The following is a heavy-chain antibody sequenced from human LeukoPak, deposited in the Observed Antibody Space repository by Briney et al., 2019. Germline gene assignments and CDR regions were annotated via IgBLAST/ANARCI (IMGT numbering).Heavy chain of an antibody. D-gene: IGHD3-16*02. V-gene: IGHV4-59*12. CDR1: GGSISSYY. CDR3: ARAGTGWVSLSY. Sequence: PSETLSLTCTVSGGSISSYYWSWIRQPPGKGLEWIGYIYYSGSTNYNPSLKSRVTISVDTSKNQFSLKLSSVTAADTAVYYCARAGTGWVSLSYWGQGTLVTVSS. J-gene: IGHJ4*02. CDR2: IYYSGST.